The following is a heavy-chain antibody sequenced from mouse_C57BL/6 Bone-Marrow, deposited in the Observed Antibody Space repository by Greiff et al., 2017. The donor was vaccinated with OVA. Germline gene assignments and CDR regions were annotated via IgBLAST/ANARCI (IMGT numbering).Heavy chain of an antibody. CDR2: IDPSDSYT. CDR3: ARLRRDYYAMDY. V-gene: IGHV1-69*01. D-gene: IGHD2-12*01. J-gene: IGHJ4*01. Sequence: QVQLQQPGAELVMPGASVKLSCKASGYTFTSYWMHWVKQRPGQGLEWIGEIDPSDSYTNYNQKFKGKSTLTVDKSSSTAYMQLSSLTSEDSAVYYYARLRRDYYAMDYWGQGTTVTVSS. CDR1: GYTFTSYW.